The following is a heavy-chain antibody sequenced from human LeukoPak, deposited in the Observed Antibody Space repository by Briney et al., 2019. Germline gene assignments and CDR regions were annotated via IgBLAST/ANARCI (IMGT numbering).Heavy chain of an antibody. J-gene: IGHJ4*02. CDR1: GFTFTNYA. D-gene: IGHD3-22*01. CDR3: AKSPGRLVVNSFDY. CDR2: ISATRGNT. V-gene: IGHV3-23*01. Sequence: GGSLRLSCVASGFTFTNYAMSWVRQPPGKGLEWVSAISATRGNTYYADSVQGRFSISRDNSKNTLYLQMNSLRAEDTAVYYCAKSPGRLVVNSFDYWGQGTLVTVSS.